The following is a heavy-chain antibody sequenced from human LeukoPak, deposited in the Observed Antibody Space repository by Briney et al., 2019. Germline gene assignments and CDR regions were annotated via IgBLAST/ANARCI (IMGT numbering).Heavy chain of an antibody. D-gene: IGHD3-22*01. CDR2: ISSNGGST. J-gene: IGHJ4*02. CDR1: GFTFSSYA. V-gene: IGHV3-64D*06. Sequence: GGSLRLSCSASGFTFSSYAMHWVRQAPGKGLEYASAISSNGGSTYYADSVKGRFTISRDNSKNTLYLQMSSLRAEDTAVYYCVKDGYDSSGYYYDFGLYYFDYWGQGTLVTVSS. CDR3: VKDGYDSSGYYYDFGLYYFDY.